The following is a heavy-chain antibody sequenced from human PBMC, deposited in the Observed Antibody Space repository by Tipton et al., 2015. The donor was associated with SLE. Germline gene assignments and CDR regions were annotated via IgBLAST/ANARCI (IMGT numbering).Heavy chain of an antibody. Sequence: TLSLTCTVSGGSISSYYWSWIRQPPGKGLEWIGYIYYSGSTNYNPSLKSRVTISVDTSKNQFSLKLSSVTAADTAVYYCARGTCSGGSCYCFDYWGQGTLVTVSS. CDR3: ARGTCSGGSCYCFDY. J-gene: IGHJ4*02. D-gene: IGHD2-15*01. CDR2: IYYSGST. CDR1: GGSISSYY. V-gene: IGHV4-59*12.